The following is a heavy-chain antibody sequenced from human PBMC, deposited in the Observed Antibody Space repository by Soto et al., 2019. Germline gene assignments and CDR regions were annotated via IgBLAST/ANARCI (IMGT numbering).Heavy chain of an antibody. D-gene: IGHD3-3*01. Sequence: PGGSLRLSCAASGFTFSSYAMSWVRQAPGKGLEWVSAISGSGGSTYYADSVKGRFTISRDNSKNTLYLQMNSLRAEDTAVYYCAKDPLGIFGGKLPHDYWGQGTLVTVSS. CDR3: AKDPLGIFGGKLPHDY. V-gene: IGHV3-23*01. CDR2: ISGSGGST. CDR1: GFTFSSYA. J-gene: IGHJ4*02.